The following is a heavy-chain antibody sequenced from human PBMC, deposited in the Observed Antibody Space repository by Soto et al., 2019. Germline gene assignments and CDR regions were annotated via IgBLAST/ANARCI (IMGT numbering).Heavy chain of an antibody. CDR1: GFTFTRSA. D-gene: IGHD3-22*01. Sequence: VKVSCKASGFTFTRSAVQWVRQARGQRLEWIGWIVVGGGNTNYAQKFQERATITRDMSTRTAYMELSSLRSEDTAVYYCAADPDYYYDSSGYYFTNPFDYWGQGTLVTVSS. CDR2: IVVGGGNT. V-gene: IGHV1-58*01. J-gene: IGHJ4*02. CDR3: AADPDYYYDSSGYYFTNPFDY.